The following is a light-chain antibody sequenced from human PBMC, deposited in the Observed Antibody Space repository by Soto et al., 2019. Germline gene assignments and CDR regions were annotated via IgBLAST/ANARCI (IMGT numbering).Light chain of an antibody. V-gene: IGKV1-39*01. CDR3: QQSSSTPPT. Sequence: DIQMTQSPSSLSASVGDRVTITCRASQSISSYLNWYQQKPGKAPKLLIYTASSLQSGVPSRFSGSGSGTDFNLTISSLQPEDFATYYCQQSSSTPPTFGQGTKLEIK. J-gene: IGKJ2*01. CDR2: TAS. CDR1: QSISSY.